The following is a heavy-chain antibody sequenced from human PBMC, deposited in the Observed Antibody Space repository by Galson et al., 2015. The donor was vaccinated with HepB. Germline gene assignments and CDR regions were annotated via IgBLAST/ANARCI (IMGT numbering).Heavy chain of an antibody. Sequence: SVKVSCKASGGTFSSYAISWVRQAPGQGLEWMGGIIPIFGTANYAQKFQGRVTITADESTSTAYMELSSLRSEDTAVYYCAREGEYGYNRYFDYWGQGTLVTVSS. V-gene: IGHV1-69*13. J-gene: IGHJ4*02. CDR3: AREGEYGYNRYFDY. CDR2: IIPIFGTA. CDR1: GGTFSSYA. D-gene: IGHD5-24*01.